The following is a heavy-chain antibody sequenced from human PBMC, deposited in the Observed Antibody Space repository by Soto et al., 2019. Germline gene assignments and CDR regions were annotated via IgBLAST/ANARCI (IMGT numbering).Heavy chain of an antibody. V-gene: IGHV5-51*01. Sequence: PGESLKISCKGSGYTFTSYWIAWVRQMPGKGLEWMGLIYPGDSDTRYSPSFQGRVTISADKFISTAYLQWSSLKASDTAMYYCATRGNSHAYFDFWGQGTLVTVPQ. CDR1: GYTFTSYW. CDR2: IYPGDSDT. CDR3: ATRGNSHAYFDF. J-gene: IGHJ4*02. D-gene: IGHD5-18*01.